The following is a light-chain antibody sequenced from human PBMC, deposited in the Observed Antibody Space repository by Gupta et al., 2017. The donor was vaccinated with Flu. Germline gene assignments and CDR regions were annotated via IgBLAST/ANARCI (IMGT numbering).Light chain of an antibody. J-gene: IGKJ4*01. CDR3: QQCHSRPLT. CDR2: DAS. Sequence: IQMTQSPSSLSASFGDRITITCQAGRDVTTYVNWYQQKPGRAPRLIIYDASNLETGVPTRFSGRASGTDFTLTISSFPPEDSATYYCQQCHSRPLTFGGGTKVEIK. CDR1: RDVTTY. V-gene: IGKV1-33*01.